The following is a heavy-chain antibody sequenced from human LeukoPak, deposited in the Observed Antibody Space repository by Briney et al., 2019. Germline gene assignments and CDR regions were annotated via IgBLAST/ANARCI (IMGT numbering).Heavy chain of an antibody. CDR3: AFVCYYDSSGYYY. V-gene: IGHV1-69*13. D-gene: IGHD3-22*01. J-gene: IGHJ4*02. CDR2: IIPIFGTA. Sequence: SVKVSCKASGYTFTSYYMHWVRQAPGQGLEWMGGIIPIFGTANYAQKFQGRVTITADESTSTAYMELSSLRSEDTAVYYCAFVCYYDSSGYYYRGQGTLVTVSS. CDR1: GYTFTSYY.